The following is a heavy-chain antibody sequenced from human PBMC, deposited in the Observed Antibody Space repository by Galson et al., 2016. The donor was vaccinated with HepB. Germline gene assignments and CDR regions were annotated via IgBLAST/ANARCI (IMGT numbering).Heavy chain of an antibody. Sequence: SVKVSCKASGYTFTNYGINWVRQAPGQGLEWMGWISAYNGNTKYAQKFQGRVTMTTDTSTSTAYMELRSLRSDDTAVYYCARGVWPYCSGTSCWEEDYWGQGTLVIASS. CDR2: ISAYNGNT. V-gene: IGHV1-18*04. CDR3: ARGVWPYCSGTSCWEEDY. CDR1: GYTFTNYG. D-gene: IGHD2-2*01. J-gene: IGHJ4*02.